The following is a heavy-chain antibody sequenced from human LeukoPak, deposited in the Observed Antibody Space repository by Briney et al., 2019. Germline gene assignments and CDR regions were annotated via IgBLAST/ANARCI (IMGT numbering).Heavy chain of an antibody. V-gene: IGHV4-39*07. CDR3: ARVHVRILWFGEPDAFDI. CDR1: GGSISRSNYY. CDR2: IYDSGST. D-gene: IGHD3-10*01. Sequence: SETLSLTCTVSGGSISRSNYYWGWIRQPPGKGLEWIGSIYDSGSTYYNPSLKSRVTISVDTSKNQFSLKLSSVTAADTAVYYCARVHVRILWFGEPDAFDIWGQGTMVTVSS. J-gene: IGHJ3*02.